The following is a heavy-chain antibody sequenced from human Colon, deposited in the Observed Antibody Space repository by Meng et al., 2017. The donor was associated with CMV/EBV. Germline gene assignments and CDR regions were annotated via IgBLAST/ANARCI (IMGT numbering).Heavy chain of an antibody. CDR1: GFSISSYE. CDR3: AGVLRGY. V-gene: IGHV3-48*03. Sequence: GESLKISCATSGFSISSYEMNWVRQAPGKGLEWVSYISSSGSTIYYADSVKGRFTISRDNSKNTLYLQMNSLRAEDTAVYYCAGVLRGYWGQGTLVTVSS. CDR2: ISSSGSTI. J-gene: IGHJ4*02.